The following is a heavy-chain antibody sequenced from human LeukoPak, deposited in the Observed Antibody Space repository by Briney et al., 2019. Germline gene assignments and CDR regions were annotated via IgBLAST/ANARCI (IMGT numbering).Heavy chain of an antibody. J-gene: IGHJ6*02. D-gene: IGHD3-3*01. Sequence: GGSLRLSCAASGFTFSSYAMSWVRQAPGKGLEWVSAISGSGGSTYCADSVKGRFTISRDNSKNTLYLQMNSLRAEDTAVYYCAKTMEDFWSGPYYYYGMDVWGQGTTVTVSS. CDR1: GFTFSSYA. CDR3: AKTMEDFWSGPYYYYGMDV. V-gene: IGHV3-23*01. CDR2: ISGSGGST.